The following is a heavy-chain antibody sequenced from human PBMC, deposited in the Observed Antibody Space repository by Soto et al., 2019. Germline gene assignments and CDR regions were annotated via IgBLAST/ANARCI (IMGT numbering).Heavy chain of an antibody. D-gene: IGHD5-18*01. V-gene: IGHV4-34*01. J-gene: IGHJ4*02. CDR1: GGSFSGYY. Sequence: PSETLSLTCAVYGGSFSGYYWSWIRQPPGKGLEWIGEINHSGSTNYNPSLKSRVTISVDTSKNQFSLKLSSVTAADTAVYYCASGRNSYSYAYGGYFDYWGQGTLVTVSS. CDR3: ASGRNSYSYAYGGYFDY. CDR2: INHSGST.